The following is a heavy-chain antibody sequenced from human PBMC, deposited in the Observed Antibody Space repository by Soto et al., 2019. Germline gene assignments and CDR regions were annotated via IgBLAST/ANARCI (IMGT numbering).Heavy chain of an antibody. CDR1: GDSISSGGYY. CDR3: ARGPRGYTED. CDR2: MYFRGST. V-gene: IGHV4-31*03. Sequence: QVQLQESGPGLVKPSQTLSLTCTVSGDSISSGGYYWNWVRQRPGKGLEWIGNMYFRGSTLYTPSLKTRATISVDTSKNQFSLKLTSVTAADTAVYYCARGPRGYTEDWGQGTLVTVSS. J-gene: IGHJ4*02. D-gene: IGHD5-18*01.